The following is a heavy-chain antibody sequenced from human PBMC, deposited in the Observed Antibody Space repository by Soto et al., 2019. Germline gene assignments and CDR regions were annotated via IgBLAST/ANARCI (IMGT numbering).Heavy chain of an antibody. CDR2: ISGSGGST. D-gene: IGHD6-19*01. Sequence: GGSLRRSCAASGFTFSSYAMSWVRQAPGKGLEWVSAISGSGGSTYYADSVKGRFTISRENSKNTLYLQMNSLRAEDTAVYYCARVMMYSSGWYYFEYWGQGTLVTVSS. CDR3: ARVMMYSSGWYYFEY. CDR1: GFTFSSYA. V-gene: IGHV3-23*01. J-gene: IGHJ4*02.